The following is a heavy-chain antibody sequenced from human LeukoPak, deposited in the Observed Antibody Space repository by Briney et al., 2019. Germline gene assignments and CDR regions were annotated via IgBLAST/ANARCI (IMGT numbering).Heavy chain of an antibody. V-gene: IGHV3-74*01. J-gene: IGHJ6*03. CDR1: GFTCRRYW. CDR2: INADGHST. CDR3: ACQTTYDSYYMDV. D-gene: IGHD1-1*01. Sequence: GASLSLSCADSGFTCRRYWMHWVRQAPGKGLVWVSHINADGHSTGFADFVEGRFTISRDTAKNTLYLQISGLRVEDTAVYYCACQTTYDSYYMDVWGKGTTVTVSS.